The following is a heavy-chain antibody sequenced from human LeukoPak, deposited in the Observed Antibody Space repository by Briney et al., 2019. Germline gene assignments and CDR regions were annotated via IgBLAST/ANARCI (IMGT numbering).Heavy chain of an antibody. V-gene: IGHV3-21*05. Sequence: PGGSLRLSCAASGFTFSSYEMNWVRQAPGKGLEWVSYISSSSSYTNYADSVKGRFTISRDNAKNSLYLQMNSLRAEDTAVYYCARGHGGNGFDYWGQGTLVTVSS. J-gene: IGHJ4*02. D-gene: IGHD4-23*01. CDR2: ISSSSSYT. CDR3: ARGHGGNGFDY. CDR1: GFTFSSYE.